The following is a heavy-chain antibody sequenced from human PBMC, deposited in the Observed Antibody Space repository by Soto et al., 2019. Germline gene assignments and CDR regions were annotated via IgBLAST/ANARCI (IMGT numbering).Heavy chain of an antibody. V-gene: IGHV3-23*01. CDR1: GFTFSSYA. D-gene: IGHD6-19*01. CDR2: ISGSGGST. Sequence: EVQLLESGGGLVQPGGSLRLSCAASGFTFSSYAISWVRQAPGKGLEWVSAISGSGGSTYYADSVKGRFTISRDNSKNTRYLQMNSLRAEDTAVYYCAKEGEHSSGWANFDYWGQGTLVTVSS. CDR3: AKEGEHSSGWANFDY. J-gene: IGHJ4*02.